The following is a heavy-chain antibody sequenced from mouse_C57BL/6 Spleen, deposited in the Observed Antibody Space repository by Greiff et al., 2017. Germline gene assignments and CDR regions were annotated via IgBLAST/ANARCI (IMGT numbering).Heavy chain of an antibody. CDR3: ARGYYYGSSYWYFDV. J-gene: IGHJ1*03. D-gene: IGHD1-1*01. V-gene: IGHV1-61*01. CDR2: IYPSDSET. CDR1: GYTFTSYW. Sequence: QVQLKQPGAELVRPGSSVKLSCKASGYTFTSYWMDWVKQRPGQGLEWIGNIYPSDSETHYNQKFKDKATLTVDTSSSTAYMQLSSLTSEDSAVYYCARGYYYGSSYWYFDVWGTGTTVTVSS.